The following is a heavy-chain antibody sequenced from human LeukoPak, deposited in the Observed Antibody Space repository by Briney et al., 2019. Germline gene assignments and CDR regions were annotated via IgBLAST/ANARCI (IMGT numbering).Heavy chain of an antibody. J-gene: IGHJ4*02. CDR2: ISGGGRST. CDR3: ARERYFDY. Sequence: GSLRLSCAASGFSFNTCAMSWVRQAPGKGLEWVSTISGGGRSTDYADSVKGQFTIFRDNSKNTLYLQMNSLRAEDTAVYYCARERYFDYWGQGTLVTVSS. V-gene: IGHV3-23*01. CDR1: GFSFNTCA.